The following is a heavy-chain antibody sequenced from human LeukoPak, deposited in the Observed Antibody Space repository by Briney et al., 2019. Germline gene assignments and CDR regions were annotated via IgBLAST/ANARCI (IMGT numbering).Heavy chain of an antibody. CDR3: ARDRIAAAGTGVDWFDP. CDR1: GGSFSGYY. Sequence: SETLSLTCAVYGGSFSGYYWGWLRQPPGKGLEWIGGINHSGSTNYNPSLKSRVTISVDTSKNQFSLKLSSVTAADTAVYYCARDRIAAAGTGVDWFDPWGQGTLVTVSS. J-gene: IGHJ5*02. D-gene: IGHD6-13*01. CDR2: INHSGST. V-gene: IGHV4-34*01.